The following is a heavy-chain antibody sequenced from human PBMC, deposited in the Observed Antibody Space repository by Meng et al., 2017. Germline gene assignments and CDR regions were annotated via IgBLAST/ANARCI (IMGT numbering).Heavy chain of an antibody. V-gene: IGHV1-69*05. CDR1: GGTFSTYA. D-gene: IGHD6-13*01. CDR3: ARGEQVQQQLVLWFDP. CDR2: IIPIFGTA. Sequence: SVKVSCKASGGTFSTYAISWVRQAPGQGLEWMGGIIPIFGTANYAQKFQGRVTITTDESTSTAYMELSSLRSEDTAVYYCARGEQVQQQLVLWFDPWGQGTLVTVSS. J-gene: IGHJ5*02.